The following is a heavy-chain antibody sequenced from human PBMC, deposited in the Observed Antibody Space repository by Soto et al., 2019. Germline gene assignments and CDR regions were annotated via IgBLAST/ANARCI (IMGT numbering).Heavy chain of an antibody. J-gene: IGHJ5*02. D-gene: IGHD2-2*02. Sequence: GGSLRLSCAASGFTFSSYGMHWVRQAPGKGLEWVAVISYDGSNKYYADSVKGRFTISRDNSKNTLYLQMNSLRAEDTAVYYCAKIYLSFVGNAFDPWGQGALVTVSS. V-gene: IGHV3-30*18. CDR3: AKIYLSFVGNAFDP. CDR2: ISYDGSNK. CDR1: GFTFSSYG.